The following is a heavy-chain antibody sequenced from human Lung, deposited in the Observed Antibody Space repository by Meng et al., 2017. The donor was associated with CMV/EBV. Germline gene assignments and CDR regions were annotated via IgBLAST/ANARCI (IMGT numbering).Heavy chain of an antibody. D-gene: IGHD6-13*01. V-gene: IGHV1-18*01. CDR2: ISAYNGNT. Sequence: SVKVSCQASGYTFTSYGISWVRQAPGQGLEWMGWISAYNGNTNYAQKLQGRVTMTTDTSTSTAYMELRSLRSDDTAVYYCAGAAAAGTHLFDPWGQGALVTVSS. CDR1: GYTFTSYG. J-gene: IGHJ5*02. CDR3: AGAAAAGTHLFDP.